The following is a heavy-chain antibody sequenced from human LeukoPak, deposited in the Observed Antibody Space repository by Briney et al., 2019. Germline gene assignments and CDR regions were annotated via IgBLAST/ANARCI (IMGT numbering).Heavy chain of an antibody. V-gene: IGHV3-74*01. CDR2: ISSDVTIT. CDR3: ARFSPPPT. Sequence: GGSLRLSCAASGFTLSSYWMHWVSQAPGNGLVWVSRISSDVTITNYADSVKGRFTISRDNAKNTLYLQMNSLRVDDTAVYYCARFSPPPTWGQGTLVTVSS. CDR1: GFTLSSYW. J-gene: IGHJ4*02.